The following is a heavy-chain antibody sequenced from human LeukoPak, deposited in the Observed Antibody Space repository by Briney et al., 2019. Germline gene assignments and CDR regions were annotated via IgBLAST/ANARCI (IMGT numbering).Heavy chain of an antibody. V-gene: IGHV4-34*01. CDR3: ARGPVDTAMVS. CDR1: GGSFSGYY. CDR2: INHSGST. Sequence: SETLSLTCAVYGGSFSGYYWSWIRQPPGKGLEWLGEINHSGSTNYNPSLKSRDTISVDTSKNQFSLKLSSVTAADTAVYYCARGPVDTAMVSWGQGTLVTVSS. J-gene: IGHJ4*02. D-gene: IGHD5-18*01.